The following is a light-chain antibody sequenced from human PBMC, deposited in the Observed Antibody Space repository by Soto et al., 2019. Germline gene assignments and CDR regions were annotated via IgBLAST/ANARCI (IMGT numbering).Light chain of an antibody. Sequence: EIVLTQSPGTLSLSPGERATLSCRASQSVSSGYLAWYQQKPGHAPRLLIYGASTRATGIPNRFSGSGSGTDFTLTSSRLEPEDLAVYYCQQYGSAPWTFGQGTKVEIK. V-gene: IGKV3-20*01. J-gene: IGKJ1*01. CDR1: QSVSSGY. CDR3: QQYGSAPWT. CDR2: GAS.